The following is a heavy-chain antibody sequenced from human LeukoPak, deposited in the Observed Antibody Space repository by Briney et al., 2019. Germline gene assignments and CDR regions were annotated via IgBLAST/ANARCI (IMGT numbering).Heavy chain of an antibody. CDR1: GFTFSSYA. CDR2: ISYDGSNK. CDR3: ARDGYYGSGSYYNVPTLYFDY. J-gene: IGHJ4*02. V-gene: IGHV3-30*04. D-gene: IGHD3-10*01. Sequence: PGRSLRLSCAASGFTFSSYAMHWVRQAPGKGLEWVAVISYDGSNKYYADSVKGRFTISRDNSKNTLYLQMNSLRAEDTAVYYCARDGYYGSGSYYNVPTLYFDYWGQGTLVTVSS.